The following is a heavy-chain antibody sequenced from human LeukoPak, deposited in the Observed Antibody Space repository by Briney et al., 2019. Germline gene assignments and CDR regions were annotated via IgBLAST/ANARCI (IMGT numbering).Heavy chain of an antibody. CDR1: GFTFSDYY. CDR2: ISSSGSTI. J-gene: IGHJ4*02. CDR3: ARAAYSSGPDY. Sequence: GGSLRLSCAASGFTFSDYYMSWIRQAPGKGLEWVSYISSSGSTIYYADSVRGRFTISRDNAKKSLYLQMSSLRAEDTAVYYCARAAYSSGPDYWGQGTLVTVSS. D-gene: IGHD6-19*01. V-gene: IGHV3-11*04.